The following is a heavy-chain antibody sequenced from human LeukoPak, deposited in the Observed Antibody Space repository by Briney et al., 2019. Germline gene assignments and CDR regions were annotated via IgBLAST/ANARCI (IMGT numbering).Heavy chain of an antibody. D-gene: IGHD1-1*01. CDR2: IIPILGIA. J-gene: IGHJ3*02. Sequence: ASVTVSCTASGGTFSSYAISWVRQAPGQGLEWMGRIIPILGIANYAQKFQGRVTITADKSTSTAYMELSSLRSEDTAVYYCARVGTTGTADAFDIWGQGTMVTVSS. V-gene: IGHV1-69*04. CDR1: GGTFSSYA. CDR3: ARVGTTGTADAFDI.